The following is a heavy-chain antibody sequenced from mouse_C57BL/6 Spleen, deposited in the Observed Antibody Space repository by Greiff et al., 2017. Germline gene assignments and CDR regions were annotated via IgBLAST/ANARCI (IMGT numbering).Heavy chain of an antibody. V-gene: IGHV1-50*01. D-gene: IGHD1-1*01. Sequence: VQLQQPGAELVKPGASVKLSCKASGYTFTSYWMQWVKQRPGQGLEWIGEIDPSDSYTNYNQKFKGKATLTVDTSSSTAYMQLSSLTSEDSAVYYCARRGSLSTGVDYFDYWGQGTTLTVSS. J-gene: IGHJ2*01. CDR2: IDPSDSYT. CDR1: GYTFTSYW. CDR3: ARRGSLSTGVDYFDY.